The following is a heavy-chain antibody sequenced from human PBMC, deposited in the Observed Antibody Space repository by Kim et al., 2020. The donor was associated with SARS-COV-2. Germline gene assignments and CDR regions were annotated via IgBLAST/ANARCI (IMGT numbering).Heavy chain of an antibody. V-gene: IGHV4-59*01. D-gene: IGHD3-10*01. Sequence: SETRSLTCTVSGGSISSYYCSWIRQPPGKGLEWIGYIYYNGSTNYNPSLKSRVTISVDMSKNQFSLKLSSVTAADTAVYYCARDQRWDGSGSYYYHYYYGMDVWGQGTTVTVSS. CDR1: GGSISSYY. J-gene: IGHJ6*02. CDR2: IYYNGST. CDR3: ARDQRWDGSGSYYYHYYYGMDV.